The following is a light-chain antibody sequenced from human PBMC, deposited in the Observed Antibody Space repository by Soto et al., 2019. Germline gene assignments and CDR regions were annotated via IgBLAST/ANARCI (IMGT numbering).Light chain of an antibody. Sequence: QSALTQPASVSGSPGQSITLSCTGTSSDVGGYKFVAWHQQHPGKAPKLIIYDVTNRPSGVSSRFSGSKSGNTASLTISGLKAEDEADYYCSSYTSSSTLVFGGGTKLTVL. CDR3: SSYTSSSTLV. J-gene: IGLJ2*01. CDR1: SSDVGGYKF. CDR2: DVT. V-gene: IGLV2-14*03.